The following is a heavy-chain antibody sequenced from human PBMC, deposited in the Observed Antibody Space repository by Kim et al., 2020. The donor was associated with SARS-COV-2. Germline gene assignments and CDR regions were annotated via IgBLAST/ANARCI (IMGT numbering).Heavy chain of an antibody. CDR1: GYTFTSYA. CDR3: ARAGELGELQAAFDY. D-gene: IGHD3-16*01. J-gene: IGHJ4*02. V-gene: IGHV1-3*01. CDR2: INAGNGNT. Sequence: ASVKVSCKASGYTFTSYAMHWVRQAPGQRLEWMGWINAGNGNTKYSQKFQGRVTITRDTSASTAYMELSSLRSEDTAVYYCARAGELGELQAAFDYWGQGTLVTVSS.